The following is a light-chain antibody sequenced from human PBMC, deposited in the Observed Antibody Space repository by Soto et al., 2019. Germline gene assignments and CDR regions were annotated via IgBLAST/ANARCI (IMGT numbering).Light chain of an antibody. J-gene: IGKJ2*02. Sequence: DIQMTQSPSSLSASVGDRVTITCRASQPISNYLNWYQHKPGKAPKVLIYAASNLHSGAPSRFSGSGSGTDFTLTISSLQPEDFATYYCQHSSSNTRTFDQGTKVDIK. CDR2: AAS. CDR3: QHSSSNTRT. CDR1: QPISNY. V-gene: IGKV1-39*01.